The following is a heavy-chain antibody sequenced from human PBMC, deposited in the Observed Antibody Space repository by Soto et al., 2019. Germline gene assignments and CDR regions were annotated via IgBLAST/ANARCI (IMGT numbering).Heavy chain of an antibody. V-gene: IGHV4-39*01. D-gene: IGHD6-19*01. Sequence: SETLSLTCTVSGGSISSSSYYWGWIRQPPGKGLEWIGSIYYSGSTYYNPSLKSRVTISVDTSKNQFSLKLSSVTAADTAVYYCARHVPDVSGWGASEFDYWGQGTLVTVSS. CDR2: IYYSGST. J-gene: IGHJ4*02. CDR3: ARHVPDVSGWGASEFDY. CDR1: GGSISSSSYY.